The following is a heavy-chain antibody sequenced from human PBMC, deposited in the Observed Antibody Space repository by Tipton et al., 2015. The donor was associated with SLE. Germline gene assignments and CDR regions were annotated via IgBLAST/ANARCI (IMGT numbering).Heavy chain of an antibody. D-gene: IGHD3-10*01. CDR1: GGSISSHY. CDR3: ALMVRGAFDY. J-gene: IGHJ4*02. Sequence: LRLSCTVSGGSISSHYWSWFRQPPGKGLEWFGYIYYSGSTNYNPSLKSRVTISVDTSKNQFSLKLSSVTAADTAVYYCALMVRGAFDYWGQGTLVTVSS. V-gene: IGHV4-59*11. CDR2: IYYSGST.